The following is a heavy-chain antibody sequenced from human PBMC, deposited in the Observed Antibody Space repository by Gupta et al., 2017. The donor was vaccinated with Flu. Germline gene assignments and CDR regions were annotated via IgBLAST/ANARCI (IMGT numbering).Heavy chain of an antibody. CDR1: GFRFRSYA. J-gene: IGHJ6*02. V-gene: IGHV3-23*01. D-gene: IGHD3/OR15-3a*01. CDR2: IGGGGGGS. Sequence: EVQLLESWGGFFQPGGSLRLSCVASGFRFRSYALSWVRQRPGGGRGGGLGWISGIGGGGGGSAYADSVKGRFTISRDNSKNTLFLQMNSLRAEDTAVYYCAKDMWTVSSPTQTYFYYYGMDVWGQGTTVTVSS. CDR3: AKDMWTVSSPTQTYFYYYGMDV.